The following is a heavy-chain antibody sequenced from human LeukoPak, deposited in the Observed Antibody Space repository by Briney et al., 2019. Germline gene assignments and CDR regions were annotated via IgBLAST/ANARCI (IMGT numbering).Heavy chain of an antibody. V-gene: IGHV4-59*01. CDR2: IYYSGST. CDR3: ARVVKQWLVRGFWFDP. J-gene: IGHJ5*02. Sequence: SKTLSLTCTVSGGSISSYYWSWIRQPPGKGLEWIGYIYYSGSTNYNPSLKSRVTISVDTSKNQFSLKLSSVTAADTAVYYCARVVKQWLVRGFWFDPWGQGTLVTVSS. CDR1: GGSISSYY. D-gene: IGHD6-19*01.